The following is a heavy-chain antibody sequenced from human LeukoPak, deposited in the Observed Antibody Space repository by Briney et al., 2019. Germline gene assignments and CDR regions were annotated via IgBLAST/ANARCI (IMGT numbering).Heavy chain of an antibody. CDR1: GFTFSSYA. D-gene: IGHD2-2*01. CDR2: ISYDGSNK. CDR3: ATADCSSTSCLSGDAFDI. V-gene: IGHV3-30-3*01. J-gene: IGHJ3*02. Sequence: GRPLRLSCAAFGFTFSSYAMHWVRQAPGKGLEWVAVISYDGSNKYYADSVKGRFTISRDNSKNTLYLQMNSLRAEDTAVYYCATADCSSTSCLSGDAFDIWGQGTMVTVSS.